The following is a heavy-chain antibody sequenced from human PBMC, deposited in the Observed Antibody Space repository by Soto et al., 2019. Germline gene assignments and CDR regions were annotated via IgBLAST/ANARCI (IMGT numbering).Heavy chain of an antibody. V-gene: IGHV1-69*18. CDR3: AREMPATAAAYFYDGLNV. Sequence: QVQLVQSGAEVKRPGSSVKVSCKASGGAFNNYAIYWVRQAPGQGLEWLGTIVPVFPSVYYAPRFQGRLTITADGSTDTVYMMLTSLKSEDTAVDYCAREMPATAAAYFYDGLNVWGQGTSVTVSS. CDR2: IVPVFPSV. J-gene: IGHJ6*02. D-gene: IGHD6-13*01. CDR1: GGAFNNYA.